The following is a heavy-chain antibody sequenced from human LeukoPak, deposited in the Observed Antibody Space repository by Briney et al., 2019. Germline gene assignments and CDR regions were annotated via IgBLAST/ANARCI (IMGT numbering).Heavy chain of an antibody. Sequence: GGSLRLSCAASGFTFSTYSMNWVRQVPGMGLEWVSYISSSSSTIFYADSVKGRFTISRDNAKNSLYLQMNSLRDEDTAGYYCARMHYFDYWGQGTLVTVSS. J-gene: IGHJ4*02. CDR3: ARMHYFDY. CDR1: GFTFSTYS. V-gene: IGHV3-48*02. CDR2: ISSSSSTI.